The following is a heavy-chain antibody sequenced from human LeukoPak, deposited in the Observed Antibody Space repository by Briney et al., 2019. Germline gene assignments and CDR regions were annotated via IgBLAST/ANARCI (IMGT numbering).Heavy chain of an antibody. CDR1: GYTFTIYG. J-gene: IGHJ6*02. V-gene: IGHV1-18*01. D-gene: IGHD4-17*01. Sequence: GASVKVSCKASGYTFTIYGISWVRQAPGQGLEWMGWISAYNGNTNYAQKLQGRVTMTTDTSTSTAYMELRSLRYDDTAVYYCARDLTTVTNYYYGMDVWGQGTTVTVSS. CDR2: ISAYNGNT. CDR3: ARDLTTVTNYYYGMDV.